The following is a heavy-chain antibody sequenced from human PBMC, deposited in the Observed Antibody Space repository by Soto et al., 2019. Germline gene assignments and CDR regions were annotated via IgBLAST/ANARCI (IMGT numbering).Heavy chain of an antibody. Sequence: VHLVESGGNLVEPGGPLRLSCAGSGFTFGDYYMSWIRQAPGRGLEWISYISDSGSSIYYADSVKGRFAISRDNAKNSLYLQLTRLRAEDTAVYYWSRVACSSSGVIFDYWGQGTLVNVSS. CDR1: GFTFGDYY. CDR3: SRVACSSSGVIFDY. J-gene: IGHJ4*02. V-gene: IGHV3-11*01. CDR2: ISDSGSSI. D-gene: IGHD6-6*01.